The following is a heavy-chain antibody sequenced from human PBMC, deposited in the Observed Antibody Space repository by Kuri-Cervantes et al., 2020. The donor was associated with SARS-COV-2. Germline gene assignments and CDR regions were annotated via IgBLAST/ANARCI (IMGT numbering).Heavy chain of an antibody. J-gene: IGHJ6*03. CDR2: IWYDGSNK. D-gene: IGHD1-14*01. V-gene: IGHV3-33*08. Sequence: GESLKISCAASGFTFSSYGMHWVRQAPGKGLEWVAVIWYDGSNKYYADSVKGRFTISRDNSKNTLYLQMNSLRAEDTAVYYCASSPQTGDYYYYYYMDVWGKGTTVTVSS. CDR3: ASSPQTGDYYYYYYMDV. CDR1: GFTFSSYG.